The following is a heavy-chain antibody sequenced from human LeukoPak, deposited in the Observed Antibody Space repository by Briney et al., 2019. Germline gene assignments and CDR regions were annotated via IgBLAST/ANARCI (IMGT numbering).Heavy chain of an antibody. CDR2: ISWNSGSI. CDR1: GFTFDDYA. D-gene: IGHD6-19*01. V-gene: IGHV3-9*01. CDR3: AKAPYTYSSGWYDY. J-gene: IGHJ4*02. Sequence: GGSLRLSCAASGFTFDDYAMPWVRQAPGKGLEWVSGISWNSGSIGYADSVKGRFTISRDNAKNSLYLQMNSLRAEDTALYYCAKAPYTYSSGWYDYWGQGTLVTVSS.